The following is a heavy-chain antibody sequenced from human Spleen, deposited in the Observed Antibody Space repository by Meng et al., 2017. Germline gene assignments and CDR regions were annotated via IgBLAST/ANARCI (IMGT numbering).Heavy chain of an antibody. D-gene: IGHD3-22*01. V-gene: IGHV1-8*01. CDR3: ARSRKRWYYYDSSGSPAFDI. Sequence: ASVKVSCKASGHTFTSYDINWVRQATGQGLEWMGWMNPNSGNTGYAQKFQGRVTMTRNTSISTAYMELSSLRSEDTAVYYCARSRKRWYYYDSSGSPAFDIWGQGTMVTVSS. CDR2: MNPNSGNT. J-gene: IGHJ3*02. CDR1: GHTFTSYD.